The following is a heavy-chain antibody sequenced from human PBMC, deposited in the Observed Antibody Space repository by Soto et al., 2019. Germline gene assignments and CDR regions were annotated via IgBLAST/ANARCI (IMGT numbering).Heavy chain of an antibody. Sequence: EVQLVESGGGLVQPGGSLRLSCAASGFTFSSYWMHWVRQAPGKGLEWVSRMNMDGNRISYVDSVKGRCTISRDNAKNTFYMKMNSERVEDTAVDYCVRGDGDRYDGHGYLGRHWGQGSLVTVSS. V-gene: IGHV3-74*01. J-gene: IGHJ4*02. D-gene: IGHD2-21*01. CDR1: GFTFSSYW. CDR3: VRGDGDRYDGHGYLGRH. CDR2: MNMDGNRI.